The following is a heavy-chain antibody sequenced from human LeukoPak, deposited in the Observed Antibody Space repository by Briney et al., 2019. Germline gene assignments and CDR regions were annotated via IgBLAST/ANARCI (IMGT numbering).Heavy chain of an antibody. Sequence: PGGSLRLSCAASGFTFSSYAMSWVRQAPGKGLEWVSAISGSGGSTYYADSVKGRFTISRDNSKNTLYLQMNSLRAEDTAVYYCAKGTEDPFQRFLEWSFDYWGQGTLVTVSS. D-gene: IGHD3-3*01. CDR3: AKGTEDPFQRFLEWSFDY. CDR1: GFTFSSYA. V-gene: IGHV3-23*01. CDR2: ISGSGGST. J-gene: IGHJ4*02.